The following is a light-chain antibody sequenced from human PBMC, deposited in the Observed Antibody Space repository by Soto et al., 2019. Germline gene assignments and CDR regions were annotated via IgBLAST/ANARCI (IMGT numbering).Light chain of an antibody. J-gene: IGLJ3*02. CDR1: GGNITNNY. CDR3: QSYDASSQV. CDR2: EDT. V-gene: IGLV6-57*04. Sequence: NFMLTQPHSVSESPGKTVTISCTRSGGNITNNYVQWYQRRPGSAPTTVIYEDTHRPSGVTDRFSGSIDGSSNSASLTISGLRTEDEADYYCQSYDASSQVFGGGNKLTVL.